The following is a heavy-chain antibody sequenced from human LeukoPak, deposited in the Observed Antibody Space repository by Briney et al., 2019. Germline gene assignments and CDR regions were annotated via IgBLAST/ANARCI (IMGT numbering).Heavy chain of an antibody. CDR3: ARGDYGDCGFTGFWY. Sequence: SVKVSCKASGGTFSSYAISWVRQAPGQGLEWMGGIIPIFGTANYAQKFQGRVTITTDESTSTAYMELSSLRSEDTAVYYCARGDYGDCGFTGFWYWGQGTLVTVSS. CDR1: GGTFSSYA. J-gene: IGHJ4*02. V-gene: IGHV1-69*05. CDR2: IIPIFGTA. D-gene: IGHD4-17*01.